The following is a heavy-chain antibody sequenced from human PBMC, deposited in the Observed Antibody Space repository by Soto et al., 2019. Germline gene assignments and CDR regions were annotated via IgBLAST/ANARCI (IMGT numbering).Heavy chain of an antibody. V-gene: IGHV3-23*01. CDR1: GFTFNTYA. J-gene: IGHJ3*01. Sequence: EVQLLESGGGLVQPGGSLRLSCAASGFTFNTYAMNWVRQAPGKGLEWVASISGSGGTINYADSVKGRFTTSRDTSKNTLYLQMNSLSAEDTAVYYCAKGFIVLVTAIRPDDNFDVWGQGTMVTVSS. CDR2: ISGSGGTI. D-gene: IGHD2-21*02. CDR3: AKGFIVLVTAIRPDDNFDV.